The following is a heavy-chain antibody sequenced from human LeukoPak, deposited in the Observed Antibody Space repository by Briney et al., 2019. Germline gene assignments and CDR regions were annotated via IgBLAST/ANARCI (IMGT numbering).Heavy chain of an antibody. D-gene: IGHD6-6*01. Sequence: GGSLRLSCAASGFTFSTYWMSWVRQAPGKGLEWVANIKQDGSEKYYVDSVKGRFTISRDNAQNSLYLQMNSLRAEDTAVYYCARFSIAARRGTNYYYYYYMDVWGKGTTVTVSS. J-gene: IGHJ6*03. CDR1: GFTFSTYW. V-gene: IGHV3-7*01. CDR2: IKQDGSEK. CDR3: ARFSIAARRGTNYYYYYYMDV.